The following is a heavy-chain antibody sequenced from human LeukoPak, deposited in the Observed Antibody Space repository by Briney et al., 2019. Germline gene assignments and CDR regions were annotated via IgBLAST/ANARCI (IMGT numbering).Heavy chain of an antibody. V-gene: IGHV4-38-2*01. J-gene: IGHJ6*03. CDR2: IYHSGST. CDR3: ARLEDSSPFYYYMDV. D-gene: IGHD6-13*01. CDR1: GYSISSGYY. Sequence: PSETLSLTCAVSGYSISSGYYWGWIRQPPGKGLEWIGSIYHSGSTYYNPSLKSRATISVDTSKNQFSLKLSSVTAADTAVYYCARLEDSSPFYYYMDVWGKGTTVTVSS.